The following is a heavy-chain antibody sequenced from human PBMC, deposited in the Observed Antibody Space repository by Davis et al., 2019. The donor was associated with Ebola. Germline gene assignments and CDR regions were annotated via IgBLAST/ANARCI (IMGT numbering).Heavy chain of an antibody. Sequence: GESLKISCAASGFTFSTYGMHWVRQAPGKGLEWVAVMSFDGSNENYVDSVKGRFTISRDNSKNTLYLQMNSLKAEDSAIYYCARNNGDYVSFDFWGQGAWVTVSS. CDR1: GFTFSTYG. D-gene: IGHD4-17*01. J-gene: IGHJ3*01. CDR2: MSFDGSNE. V-gene: IGHV3-30*03. CDR3: ARNNGDYVSFDF.